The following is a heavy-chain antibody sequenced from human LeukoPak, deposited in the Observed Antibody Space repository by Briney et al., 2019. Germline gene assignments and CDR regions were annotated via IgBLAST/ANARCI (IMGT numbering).Heavy chain of an antibody. Sequence: GGSLRLSCTASGFTFSSYSLNWVRQAPGKGLEWVSYISSSSTIYYADSVKGRFTISRDNAKNSLYLQMDSLRAEDTAVYYCARDLVVVPAATHDYWGQGTLVTVSS. J-gene: IGHJ4*02. CDR2: ISSSSTI. CDR3: ARDLVVVPAATHDY. CDR1: GFTFSSYS. V-gene: IGHV3-48*01. D-gene: IGHD2-2*01.